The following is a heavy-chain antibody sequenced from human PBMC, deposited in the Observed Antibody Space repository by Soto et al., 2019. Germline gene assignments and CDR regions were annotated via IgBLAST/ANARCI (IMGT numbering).Heavy chain of an antibody. V-gene: IGHV3-53*01. J-gene: IGHJ3*01. CDR1: GFTVSDNY. CDR3: ARGER. D-gene: IGHD1-26*01. CDR2: IYRGGGT. Sequence: EVQLVESGGGFIQPGGSLRLSCAASGFTVSDNYMSWVRQAPGKGLEWVSVIYRGGGTSYADSVQGRFTISRDKSKNTRYPQMNGLRAEDTAVYYCARGERWGQGTMVTVSS.